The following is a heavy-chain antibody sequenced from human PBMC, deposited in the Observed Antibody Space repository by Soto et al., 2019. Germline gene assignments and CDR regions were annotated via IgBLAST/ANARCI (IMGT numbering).Heavy chain of an antibody. D-gene: IGHD3-22*01. CDR2: MNPNSGNT. CDR3: AVPTDYYDSSGYYSMDV. J-gene: IGHJ6*02. Sequence: VQLVQSGAEVKKPGASVKVSCKASGYTFTSYDINWVRQATGQRLEWMGWMNPNSGNTGYAQQFQGRVPMTRNTSISTAYMERSSLRSEDTAVYYCAVPTDYYDSSGYYSMDVWGQGTTVTVSS. V-gene: IGHV1-8*01. CDR1: GYTFTSYD.